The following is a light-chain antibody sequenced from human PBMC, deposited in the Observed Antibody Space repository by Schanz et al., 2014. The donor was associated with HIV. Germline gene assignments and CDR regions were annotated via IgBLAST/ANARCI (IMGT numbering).Light chain of an antibody. CDR3: QQYPPYSHT. V-gene: IGKV1-5*03. CDR2: KAS. Sequence: IQMTQSPSTLSASVGDRVTITCRASQSIGNSLAWYQQKPGRAPKLLIYKASSLETGVPSTFSGSGSETEFTLTISSLQTDDFATYYCQQYPPYSHTFGQGTTLEI. J-gene: IGKJ2*01. CDR1: QSIGNS.